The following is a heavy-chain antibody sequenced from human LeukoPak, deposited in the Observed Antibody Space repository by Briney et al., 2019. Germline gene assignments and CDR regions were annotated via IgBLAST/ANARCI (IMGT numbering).Heavy chain of an antibody. J-gene: IGHJ3*02. CDR1: GGSFNGYY. D-gene: IGHD3-9*01. V-gene: IGHV4-34*01. Sequence: PSETLSLTCAVYGGSFNGYYWSWIRQPPGKGLEWIGEINHSGSTNYNPSLKSRVTISVDSSKNQFFLKLSSVTAADTAVYYCARARYVNSFYAFDIWGQGTLVTVSS. CDR2: INHSGST. CDR3: ARARYVNSFYAFDI.